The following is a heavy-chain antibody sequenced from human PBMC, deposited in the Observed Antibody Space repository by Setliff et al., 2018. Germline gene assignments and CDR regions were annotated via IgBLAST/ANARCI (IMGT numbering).Heavy chain of an antibody. J-gene: IGHJ4*02. CDR3: GRDPHSGPADFDY. Sequence: SETLSLTCSVSGDSINSGTYYWSWFRQSAGKGLEWIGRIYTGGSTNYNPSLKSRVTISLDTSKNHFSLTLTSVTAADTAVYYCGRDPHSGPADFDYWGQGTLVTVSS. CDR2: IYTGGST. D-gene: IGHD3-10*01. V-gene: IGHV4-61*02. CDR1: GDSINSGTYY.